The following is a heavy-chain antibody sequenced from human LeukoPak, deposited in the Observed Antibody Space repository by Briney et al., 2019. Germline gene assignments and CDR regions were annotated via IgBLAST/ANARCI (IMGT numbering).Heavy chain of an antibody. V-gene: IGHV3-NL1*01. CDR1: GFTFSSYG. D-gene: IGHD1-26*01. CDR3: ARADFVKWWFDP. J-gene: IGHJ5*02. CDR2: IYSGGST. Sequence: GGSLRLSCAASGFTFSSYGMHWVRQAPGKGLEWVSVIYSGGSTYYADSMKGRFTISRDNSKNTLYLQMNSLRAEDTAVYYCARADFVKWWFDPWGQGTLVTVSS.